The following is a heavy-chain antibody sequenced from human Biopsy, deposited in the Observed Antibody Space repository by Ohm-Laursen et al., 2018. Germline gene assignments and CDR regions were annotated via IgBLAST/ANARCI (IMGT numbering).Heavy chain of an antibody. J-gene: IGHJ3*02. D-gene: IGHD6-19*01. V-gene: IGHV4-34*08. CDR1: GKTFSDYQ. Sequence: SETLSLTWAVFGKTFSDYQWSWIRQPPGKGLEWIGQINQAGTTNYNPSLKSRITVSVDTSKNQFSLKLTSVTAADTAVYYCAKHGSGWTGDDAFHIWGQGTMVTVSS. CDR2: INQAGTT. CDR3: AKHGSGWTGDDAFHI.